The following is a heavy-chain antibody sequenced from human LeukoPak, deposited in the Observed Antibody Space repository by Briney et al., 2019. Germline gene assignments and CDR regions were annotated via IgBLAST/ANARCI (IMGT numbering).Heavy chain of an antibody. J-gene: IGHJ4*02. Sequence: SGGSLRLSCVGSGFIFSSNGIHWVRQAPGKGLEWVAFIWGDASNKDYADSVKGRFTISRDNSKNTVYLQMSSLRVEDTAVYYCARDGQEVAPYGYDYWGQGTLVTVSS. CDR2: IWGDASNK. V-gene: IGHV3-33*01. D-gene: IGHD4-17*01. CDR1: GFIFSSNG. CDR3: ARDGQEVAPYGYDY.